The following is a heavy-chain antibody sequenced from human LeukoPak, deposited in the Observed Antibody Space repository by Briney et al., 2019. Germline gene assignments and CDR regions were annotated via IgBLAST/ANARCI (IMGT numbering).Heavy chain of an antibody. CDR1: SGSITGYY. J-gene: IGHJ4*02. Sequence: SETLSLTCTVSSGSITGYYWSWIRQPPGKGLEWIAYVYATGTTNYNPSLKTRATISIDTSRNQLSLTLTSLTATDTAVYYCARVGSGGAWFDFWGQGALVTVSS. V-gene: IGHV4-59*01. CDR2: VYATGTT. D-gene: IGHD6-19*01. CDR3: ARVGSGGAWFDF.